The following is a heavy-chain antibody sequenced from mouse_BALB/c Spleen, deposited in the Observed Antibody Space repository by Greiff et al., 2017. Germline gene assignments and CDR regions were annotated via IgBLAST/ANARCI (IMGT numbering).Heavy chain of an antibody. J-gene: IGHJ4*01. V-gene: IGHV7-3*02. Sequence: EVKLVESGGGLVQPGGSLRLSCATSGFTFTDYYMSWVRQPPGKALEWLGFIRHKANGYTTEYSASVKGRFTISRDNSQSILYLQMNTLRAEDSATYYCARGSRAMDYWGQGTSVTVSS. CDR3: ARGSRAMDY. CDR2: IRHKANGYTT. CDR1: GFTFTDYY.